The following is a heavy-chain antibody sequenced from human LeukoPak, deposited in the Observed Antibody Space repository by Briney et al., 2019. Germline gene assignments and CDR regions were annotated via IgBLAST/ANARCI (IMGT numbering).Heavy chain of an antibody. V-gene: IGHV3-30*18. J-gene: IGHJ5*02. CDR1: GFPFINYG. D-gene: IGHD3-10*01. CDR3: AKPLYFGESLNWFDP. Sequence: PGGSLRLSCEASGFPFINYGMHWVRQAPGKGLEWVAVISYDGSNKHYADSVNGRFTISRDNSKNTPYLQMNSLRVEDSAVYYCAKPLYFGESLNWFDPWGQGTLVTVSS. CDR2: ISYDGSNK.